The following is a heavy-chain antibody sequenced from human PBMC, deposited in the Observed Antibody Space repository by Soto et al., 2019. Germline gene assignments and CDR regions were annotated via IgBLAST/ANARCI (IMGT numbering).Heavy chain of an antibody. V-gene: IGHV6-1*01. Sequence: SQTLSLTCAISWDSVSINSAAWNWIRQSPSRGLEWLGRTYYRSKWFNNYALSVKSRITINPETSKNQFSLQLNSVTPEEKAVYYCARGDQGFDSWGQGTLVTVSS. CDR2: TYYRSKWFN. CDR3: ARGDQGFDS. J-gene: IGHJ4*02. CDR1: WDSVSINSAA. D-gene: IGHD3-16*01.